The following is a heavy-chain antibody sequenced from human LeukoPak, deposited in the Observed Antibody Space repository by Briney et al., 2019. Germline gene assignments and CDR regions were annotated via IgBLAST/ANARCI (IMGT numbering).Heavy chain of an antibody. V-gene: IGHV4-4*09. CDR3: ARSPNYYYYYMDV. CDR2: IYTSGST. Sequence: SDTLSLTCTVSGGSISSYYWSWIRQPPGKGLEWIGYIYTSGSTNYNPSLKSRVTISVDTSKNQFSLKLSSVTAADTAVYYCARSPNYYYYYMDVWGKGNTVTVSS. J-gene: IGHJ6*03. CDR1: GGSISSYY.